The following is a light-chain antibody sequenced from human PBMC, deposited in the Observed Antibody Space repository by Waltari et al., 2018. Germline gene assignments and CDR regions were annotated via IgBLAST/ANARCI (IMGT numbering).Light chain of an antibody. CDR2: DAS. Sequence: IVMTQSPATLSVSPGEGATLSCRASQSVTTKLAWYPLTPGQAPRLLIYDASSRATGIPARFSGSEFGTELTLTISSLQSEDFAVYYCQQYHNWPPWTFGRGTKVEIK. CDR1: QSVTTK. CDR3: QQYHNWPPWT. J-gene: IGKJ1*01. V-gene: IGKV3D-15*01.